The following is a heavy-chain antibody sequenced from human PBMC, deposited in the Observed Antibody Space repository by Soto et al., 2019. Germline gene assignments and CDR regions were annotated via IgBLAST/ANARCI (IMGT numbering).Heavy chain of an antibody. V-gene: IGHV4-4*07. Sequence: ASETLSLTCTVSGGSISSYYWSWIRQPAGKGLEWIGRIYTSGSTNYNPSLKSRVTMSVDTSKNQFSPKLSSVTAADTAVYYCAGGELFPGVGEFDYWGQGTLVTVSS. J-gene: IGHJ4*02. D-gene: IGHD2-21*01. CDR3: AGGELFPGVGEFDY. CDR1: GGSISSYY. CDR2: IYTSGST.